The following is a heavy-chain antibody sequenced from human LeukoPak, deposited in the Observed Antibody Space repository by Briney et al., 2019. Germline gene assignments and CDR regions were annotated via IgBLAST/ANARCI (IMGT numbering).Heavy chain of an antibody. CDR3: ARDGPYYGSGSYINYYFDY. D-gene: IGHD3-10*01. CDR1: GYSFPSYW. J-gene: IGHJ4*02. Sequence: GESLKISCKGSGYSFPSYWIAWVRQMPGKGLEWMGIIYPGDSDTRYSPSFQGQVTISADKSISTAYLQWSSLKASDTAIYYCARDGPYYGSGSYINYYFDYWGQGTLVTVSS. V-gene: IGHV5-51*01. CDR2: IYPGDSDT.